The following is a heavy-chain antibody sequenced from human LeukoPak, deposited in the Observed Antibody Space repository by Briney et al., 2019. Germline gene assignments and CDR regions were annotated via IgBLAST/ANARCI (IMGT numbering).Heavy chain of an antibody. J-gene: IGHJ4*02. V-gene: IGHV4-34*01. CDR1: GGSFSGYY. D-gene: IGHD3-10*01. CDR2: INHSGST. Sequence: PETLSLTCAVYGGSFSGYYWSWIRQPPGKGLEWIGEINHSGSTNYNPSLKSRVTISVDTSKNQFSLKLSSVTAADTAVYYCARGLSKLLWFGESQAHNFDYWGQGTLVTVSS. CDR3: ARGLSKLLWFGESQAHNFDY.